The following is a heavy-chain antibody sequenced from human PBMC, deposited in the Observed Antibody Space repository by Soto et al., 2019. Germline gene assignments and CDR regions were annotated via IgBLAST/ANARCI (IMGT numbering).Heavy chain of an antibody. D-gene: IGHD3-3*01. J-gene: IGHJ5*02. Sequence: RSETLSLTCTVSGGSISSSSYYWGWIRQPPGKGLEWIGSIYYSGSTYYNPSLKSRVTISVDTSKNQFSLKLSSVTAADTAVYYCARTSYYDFWSGSNWFDPWGQGTLVTVSS. CDR3: ARTSYYDFWSGSNWFDP. V-gene: IGHV4-39*01. CDR1: GGSISSSSYY. CDR2: IYYSGST.